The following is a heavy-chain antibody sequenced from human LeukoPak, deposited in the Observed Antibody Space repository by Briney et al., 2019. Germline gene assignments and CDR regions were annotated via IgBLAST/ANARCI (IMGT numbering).Heavy chain of an antibody. D-gene: IGHD6-13*01. V-gene: IGHV1-69*04. CDR1: GGTFSSYA. Sequence: ASVKVSCRASGGTFSSYAISWVRQAPGQGLEWMGRIIPIPGIANYAQKFQGRVTITADKSTSTAYMELSSLRSEDTAVYYCARETSSSQLDYWGQGTLVTVSS. J-gene: IGHJ4*02. CDR3: ARETSSSQLDY. CDR2: IIPIPGIA.